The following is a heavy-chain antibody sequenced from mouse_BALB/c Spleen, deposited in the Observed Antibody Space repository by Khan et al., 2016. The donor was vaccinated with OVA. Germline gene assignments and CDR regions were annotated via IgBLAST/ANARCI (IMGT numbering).Heavy chain of an antibody. CDR2: ISTYYGDA. D-gene: IGHD1-1*02. J-gene: IGHJ3*01. CDR3: RGGGWGDRFAY. Sequence: QVRLQQSGAELVRPGVSVKISCKGSGYTFTDFTMHWVKQSHAQSLEWIGVISTYYGDANYNQKFKGKATMTVDKSSSTAYMELARLTSEDSAIXYCRGGGWGDRFAYWGQGTLVTVSA. CDR1: GYTFTDFT. V-gene: IGHV1S137*01.